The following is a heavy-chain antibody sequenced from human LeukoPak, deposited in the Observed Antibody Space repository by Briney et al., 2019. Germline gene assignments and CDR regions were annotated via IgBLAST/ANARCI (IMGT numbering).Heavy chain of an antibody. CDR2: MYSSGST. V-gene: IGHV4-61*02. J-gene: IGHJ4*02. Sequence: SETLSLTCTVSGGSISSDSYYWSWIRQPAGKGLEWIGRMYSSGSTNYNPSLKSRVTMSVDTSKSQFSLKLSSVTAADTAVYYCARYVAAAANFDYWGQGTLVTVSS. D-gene: IGHD6-13*01. CDR1: GGSISSDSYY. CDR3: ARYVAAAANFDY.